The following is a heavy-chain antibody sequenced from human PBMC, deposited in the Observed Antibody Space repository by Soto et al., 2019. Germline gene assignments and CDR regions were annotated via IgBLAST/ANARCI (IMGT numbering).Heavy chain of an antibody. CDR3: ARGHYCSSTSCYGFDY. V-gene: IGHV3-21*01. CDR1: GFTFSTYS. CDR2: ISTSSSYI. J-gene: IGHJ4*02. Sequence: GGSLRLSCTASGFTFSTYSMNWFRQAPGKGLEWVSSISTSSSYIYYADSVKGRFTISRDNAENSLYLQMNSLRAEDTAVYYCARGHYCSSTSCYGFDYWGQGTLVTVSS. D-gene: IGHD2-2*01.